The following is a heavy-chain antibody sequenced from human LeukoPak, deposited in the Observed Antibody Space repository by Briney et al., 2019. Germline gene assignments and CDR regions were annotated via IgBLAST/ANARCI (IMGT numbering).Heavy chain of an antibody. J-gene: IGHJ4*02. V-gene: IGHV3-23*01. CDR2: IGSSGGST. CDR3: AKVFRDGYNYPFDY. D-gene: IGHD5-24*01. Sequence: GGSLRLSCAASGFTFSNYAMNWVRQAPGKGLEWVSTIGSSGGSTYYADSVKGRFTISRDNSKNTLYLQMNSLRAEDTAVYYCAKVFRDGYNYPFDYWGQGTLVTVSS. CDR1: GFTFSNYA.